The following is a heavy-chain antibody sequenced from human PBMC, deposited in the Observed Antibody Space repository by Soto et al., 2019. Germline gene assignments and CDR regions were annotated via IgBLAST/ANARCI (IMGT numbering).Heavy chain of an antibody. CDR2: INPNNGDT. Sequence: PSVKVSCKASRYTFTAYFIHWMRQAPGRGLEWIGWINPNNGDTTYAQDFQGRLTLTRDTSINTAYMELSRLRSDDSAVYYCARESYNWYYDYWGQGSLVTVSS. CDR1: RYTFTAYF. V-gene: IGHV1-2*02. D-gene: IGHD1-20*01. J-gene: IGHJ4*01. CDR3: ARESYNWYYDY.